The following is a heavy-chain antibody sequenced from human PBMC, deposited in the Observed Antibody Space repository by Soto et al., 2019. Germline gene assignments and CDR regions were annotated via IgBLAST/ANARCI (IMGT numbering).Heavy chain of an antibody. J-gene: IGHJ6*02. V-gene: IGHV4-34*01. CDR2: INHSGST. CDR1: GGSFSGYY. CDR3: ARGPLVGYCSGGSCYWRVAHYGMDV. Sequence: TSETLSLTCAVYGGSFSGYYWSWIRQPPGKGLEWIGEINHSGSTNYDPSLKSRVTISVDTSKNQFSLKLSSVTAADTAVYYCARGPLVGYCSGGSCYWRVAHYGMDVWGQGTTVTVSS. D-gene: IGHD2-15*01.